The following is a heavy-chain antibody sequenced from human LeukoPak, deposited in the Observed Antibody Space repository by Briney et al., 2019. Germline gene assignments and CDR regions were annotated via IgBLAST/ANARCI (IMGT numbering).Heavy chain of an antibody. D-gene: IGHD6-13*01. J-gene: IGHJ4*02. V-gene: IGHV4-39*01. CDR2: IYYSGST. CDR3: ARLIDSSWGYYFDY. CDR1: GGSISSSSYY. Sequence: PSETLSLTCTVSGGSISSSSYYWGWIRQPPGKGLEWIGSIYYSGSTYYNPSLKSRVTISVDTSKNQFSLKLSSVTAADTAVYYCARLIDSSWGYYFDYWGQGTLVTVSS.